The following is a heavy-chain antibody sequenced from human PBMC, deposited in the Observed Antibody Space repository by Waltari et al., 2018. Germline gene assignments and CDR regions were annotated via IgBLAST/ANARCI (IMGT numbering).Heavy chain of an antibody. Sequence: QVQLVQSGAEVKKPGASVKVSCKASGYTFTGYYMHWVRQAPGQGLEWMGWINPNSGCTNYAQKFQGRVTMTRDTSISTAYMELSRLRSDDTAVYYCARDYYDSSGSDLDAFDIWGQGTMVTVSS. V-gene: IGHV1-2*02. CDR3: ARDYYDSSGSDLDAFDI. D-gene: IGHD3-22*01. CDR2: INPNSGCT. J-gene: IGHJ3*02. CDR1: GYTFTGYY.